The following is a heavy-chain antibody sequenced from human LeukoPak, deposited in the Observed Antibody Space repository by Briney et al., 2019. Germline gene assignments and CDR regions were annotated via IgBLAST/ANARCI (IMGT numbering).Heavy chain of an antibody. CDR2: IHTSGST. CDR3: ARRRMGYFDY. D-gene: IGHD2-15*01. CDR1: GGSSSNYY. J-gene: IGHJ4*02. Sequence: SETLSLTCTVSGGSSSNYYWTWIRQPPGKGLEWIGYIHTSGSTNYNPSLKSRVTMSVDTSKNQFSLRLSSVTAADTAVYYCARRRMGYFDYWGQGTLDTVSS. V-gene: IGHV4-4*09.